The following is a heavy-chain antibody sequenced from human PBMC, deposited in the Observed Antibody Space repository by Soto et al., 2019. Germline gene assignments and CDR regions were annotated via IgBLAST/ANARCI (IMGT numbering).Heavy chain of an antibody. J-gene: IGHJ6*02. D-gene: IGHD6-6*01. V-gene: IGHV3-33*01. CDR3: ARARDTRRYYYGMDV. CDR2: IWYDGSNK. Sequence: QVQLVESGGGVVQPGRSLRLSCAASGFTFSSYGMHWVRQAPGKGLEWVAVIWYDGSNKYYADSVKGRFTISRDNSKNTLYLQMNSLRAEDTAVYYCARARDTRRYYYGMDVWGQGTTVTVSS. CDR1: GFTFSSYG.